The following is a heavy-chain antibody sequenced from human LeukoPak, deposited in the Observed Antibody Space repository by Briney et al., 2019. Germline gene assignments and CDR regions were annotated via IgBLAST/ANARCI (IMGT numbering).Heavy chain of an antibody. J-gene: IGHJ4*02. CDR1: GFTFSSYN. CDR3: ARDSGSFPLDY. Sequence: PGGSLRLSCAASGFTFSSYNMKWVRQAPGKGLEWVSSITSGSYIDYADSVKGRFTISRDNAKNSVYLQMNSLRAEDTAVYYCARDSGSFPLDYWGQGTLVTVSS. D-gene: IGHD1-26*01. V-gene: IGHV3-21*01. CDR2: ITSGSYI.